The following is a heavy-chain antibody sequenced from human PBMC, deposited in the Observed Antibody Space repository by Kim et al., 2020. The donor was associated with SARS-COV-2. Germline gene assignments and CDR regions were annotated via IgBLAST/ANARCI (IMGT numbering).Heavy chain of an antibody. Sequence: SETLSLTCTVSGGSIRRHHWSWVRQSAGKALEWIGRINPSGNTNYNPSLKGRLTMSVDTSKSQFSLKLSSVNAADTAVYFCARIDFGDDYWGQGTLVTVS. CDR3: ARIDFGDDY. CDR1: GGSIRRHH. J-gene: IGHJ4*02. CDR2: INPSGNT. V-gene: IGHV4-4*07. D-gene: IGHD4-17*01.